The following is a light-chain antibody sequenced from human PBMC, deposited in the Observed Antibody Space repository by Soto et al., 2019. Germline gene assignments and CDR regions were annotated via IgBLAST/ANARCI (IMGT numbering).Light chain of an antibody. Sequence: QSALTQPASVSGSPGQSITISCTGTSGDMGSYNRVSWYQKNPGKAPKLIIYEVTDRPSGVSNRFSGSKSGNTASLTISGLQAEDEAEYYCSSYTNINTRACVFGTGTKVTVL. V-gene: IGLV2-14*01. J-gene: IGLJ1*01. CDR3: SSYTNINTRACV. CDR2: EVT. CDR1: SGDMGSYNR.